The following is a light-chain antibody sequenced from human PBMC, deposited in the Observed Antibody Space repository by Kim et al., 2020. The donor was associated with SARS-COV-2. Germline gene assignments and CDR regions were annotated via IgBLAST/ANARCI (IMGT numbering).Light chain of an antibody. CDR2: EDN. J-gene: IGLJ2*01. V-gene: IGLV6-57*03. CDR1: RSSLGRKC. CDR3: QSYDSSNHRV. Sequence: KTGTLSRHRKRSSLGRKCVQWYQPRPGNAPTTVNYEDNQRTSGVPDRFSGSIDSSSNSASLTISGLKTEDEADYYCQSYDSSNHRVFGGGTQLTVL.